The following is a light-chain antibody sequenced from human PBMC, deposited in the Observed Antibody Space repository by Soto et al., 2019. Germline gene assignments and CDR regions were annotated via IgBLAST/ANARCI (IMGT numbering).Light chain of an antibody. V-gene: IGLV2-14*01. J-gene: IGLJ1*01. CDR2: EVN. Sequence: QSALTQPASLSGSPGQSITISCTGTSSDIGAYDYVSWFQQHPGKAPKLMISEVNNRPSGVSNRFSGSKSGNTAYLTISGIQVEDEAEYFCVSFTTTSTHVFAMGTKVTVL. CDR1: SSDIGAYDY. CDR3: VSFTTTSTHV.